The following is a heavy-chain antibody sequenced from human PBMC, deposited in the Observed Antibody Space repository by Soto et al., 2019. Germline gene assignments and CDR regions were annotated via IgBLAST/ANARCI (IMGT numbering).Heavy chain of an antibody. J-gene: IGHJ4*02. V-gene: IGHV4-39*01. D-gene: IGHD3-3*01. Sequence: SETLSLTCTVSGGSISSSSYYWGWIRQPPGKGLEWIGSIYYSGSTYYNPSLKSRVTISVDTSKNQFSLKLSSVTAADTAVYYCASQRRGITIFGVVIIPFDYWGQGTLVTVSS. CDR2: IYYSGST. CDR3: ASQRRGITIFGVVIIPFDY. CDR1: GGSISSSSYY.